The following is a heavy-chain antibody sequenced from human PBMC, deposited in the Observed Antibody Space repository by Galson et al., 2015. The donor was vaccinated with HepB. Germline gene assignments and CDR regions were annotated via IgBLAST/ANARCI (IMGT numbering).Heavy chain of an antibody. CDR2: IYPGDSDA. V-gene: IGHV5-51*01. CDR3: ARHDSSSWQIDY. J-gene: IGHJ4*02. Sequence: QSGAEVTKPGESLTISCTGSGSSFPSYWIGWVRQMPGEGLEWMGIIYPGDSDARYSPSFQGQVTISADKSISTAYLQWSSLKASDTAMYYCARHDSSSWQIDYWGQGTLVTVSS. CDR1: GSSFPSYW. D-gene: IGHD6-13*01.